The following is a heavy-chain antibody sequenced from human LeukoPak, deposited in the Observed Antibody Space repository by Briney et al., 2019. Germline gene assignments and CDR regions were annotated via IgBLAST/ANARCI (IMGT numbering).Heavy chain of an antibody. CDR1: GGSISGHY. CDR3: ARFVVDYDMDV. Sequence: PSETLSLTCTVSGGSISGHYWTWIRQPPGKGLEWIGQIHYSGRPDYNPSLKSRVTISVDTSKNQLSLKVTSVTGADTAVYYCARFVVDYDMDVWGQGTTVTVSS. CDR2: IHYSGRP. J-gene: IGHJ6*02. V-gene: IGHV4-59*11. D-gene: IGHD2-21*01.